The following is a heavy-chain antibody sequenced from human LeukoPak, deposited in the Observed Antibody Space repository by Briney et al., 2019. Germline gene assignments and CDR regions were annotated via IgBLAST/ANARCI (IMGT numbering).Heavy chain of an antibody. D-gene: IGHD6-19*01. CDR1: GCTFSSFG. Sequence: GGSLRLSCAASGCTFSSFGMHWVRQAPGQGLEWVAFVRYDGTKIYYADAVKGRFTISRDNSKSTLYLQMDSLRAEDTAVYHCAKDRYISGWGWFVSWGQGTLVTVSS. CDR3: AKDRYISGWGWFVS. V-gene: IGHV3-30*02. J-gene: IGHJ5*01. CDR2: VRYDGTKI.